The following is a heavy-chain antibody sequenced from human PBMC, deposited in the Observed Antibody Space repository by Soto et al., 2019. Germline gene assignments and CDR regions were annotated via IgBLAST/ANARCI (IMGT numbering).Heavy chain of an antibody. J-gene: IGHJ6*03. CDR3: ARDGAVATIESVSPYYYYMDV. CDR2: INHSGST. D-gene: IGHD5-12*01. V-gene: IGHV4-34*01. CDR1: GGSFSGYY. Sequence: SETLSLTCAVYGGSFSGYYWSWIRQPPGKGLEWIGEINHSGSTNYNPSLKSRVTISVDTSKNQFSLKLSSVTAADTAVYYCARDGAVATIESVSPYYYYMDVWGKGTTVTVSS.